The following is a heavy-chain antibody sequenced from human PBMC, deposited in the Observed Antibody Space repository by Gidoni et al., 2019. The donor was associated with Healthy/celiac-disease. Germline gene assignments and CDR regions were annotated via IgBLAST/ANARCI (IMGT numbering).Heavy chain of an antibody. J-gene: IGHJ6*02. V-gene: IGHV3-33*01. D-gene: IGHD2-15*01. CDR1: GFPFSSYG. Sequence: QVQLVESGGGVVQPGRSLRLSCAASGFPFSSYGMHWVRQAPGKGLGWVAVIWYDGSNKYYADSVKGRFTISRDNSKNTLYLQMNSLRAEDTAVYYCARDIVVVAATPDYGMDVWGQGTTVTVSS. CDR3: ARDIVVVAATPDYGMDV. CDR2: IWYDGSNK.